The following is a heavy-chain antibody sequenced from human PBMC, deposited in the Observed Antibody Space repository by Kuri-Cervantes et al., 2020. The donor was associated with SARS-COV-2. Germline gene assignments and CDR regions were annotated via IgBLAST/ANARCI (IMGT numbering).Heavy chain of an antibody. CDR1: GYTFTSYG. D-gene: IGHD2-15*01. V-gene: IGHV1-18*04. CDR2: INAGNGNT. Sequence: ASVKVSCKASGYTFTSYGISWVRQAPGQGLEWMGWINAGNGNTKYSQKFQGRVTITRDTSASTAYMELGSLRSEDTAVYYCATLIAATPWFDPWGQGTLVTVSS. J-gene: IGHJ5*02. CDR3: ATLIAATPWFDP.